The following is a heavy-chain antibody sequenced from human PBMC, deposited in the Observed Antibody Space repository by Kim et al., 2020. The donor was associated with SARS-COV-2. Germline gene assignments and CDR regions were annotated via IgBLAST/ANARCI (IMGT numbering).Heavy chain of an antibody. CDR2: ISSISSYI. J-gene: IGHJ6*02. V-gene: IGHV3-21*01. CDR3: ARDAYGGDLFSYYYVMDV. CDR1: GFTFSSYS. D-gene: IGHD2-21*01. Sequence: GGSLRLSCAASGFTFSSYSMNWVRQAPGKGLEWVSSISSISSYIYYADSVKGRFTISRDNAKNSLYLQMNSLRAEDTAVYYCARDAYGGDLFSYYYVMDVWGQGTTVTVSS.